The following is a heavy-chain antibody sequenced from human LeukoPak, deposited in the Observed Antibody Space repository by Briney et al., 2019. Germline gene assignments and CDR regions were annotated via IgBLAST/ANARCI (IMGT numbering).Heavy chain of an antibody. Sequence: SETLSLPCPVSGGSISSYYWSWIRQPPGKGLEWIGYIYYSGSTNYNPSLKSRVTISVDTSKNQFSLKLSSVTAADTAVYYCARGGAREPVVTWGQGTLVTVSS. V-gene: IGHV4-59*01. D-gene: IGHD4-23*01. CDR1: GGSISSYY. CDR3: ARGGAREPVVT. CDR2: IYYSGST. J-gene: IGHJ5*02.